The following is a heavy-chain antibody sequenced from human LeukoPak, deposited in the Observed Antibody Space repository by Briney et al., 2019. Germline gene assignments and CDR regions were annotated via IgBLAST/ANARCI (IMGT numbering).Heavy chain of an antibody. V-gene: IGHV1-69*13. CDR2: IIPIFGTA. D-gene: IGHD6-13*01. Sequence: GASVKVSCKASGGTFSSYAISWVRQAPGQGLEWMGGIIPIFGTANYAQKFQGRVTITADESTSTAYMELSSLRSDDTAVYYCAFTTNPYSSRTPGFQHWGQGTLVTVSS. CDR3: AFTTNPYSSRTPGFQH. CDR1: GGTFSSYA. J-gene: IGHJ1*01.